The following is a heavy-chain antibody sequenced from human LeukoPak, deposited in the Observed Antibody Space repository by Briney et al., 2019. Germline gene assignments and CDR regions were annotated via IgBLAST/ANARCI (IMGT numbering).Heavy chain of an antibody. J-gene: IGHJ4*02. CDR3: AKDRTTMIVVVITL. V-gene: IGHV3-30*18. CDR1: EFTFSSYG. CDR2: ISYDGSNK. D-gene: IGHD3-22*01. Sequence: GGSLRLSCAASEFTFSSYGMHWVRQAPGKGLEWVAVISYDGSNKYYADSVKGRFTISRDNSKNTLYLQMNSLRAEDTAVYYCAKDRTTMIVVVITLWGQGTLVTVSS.